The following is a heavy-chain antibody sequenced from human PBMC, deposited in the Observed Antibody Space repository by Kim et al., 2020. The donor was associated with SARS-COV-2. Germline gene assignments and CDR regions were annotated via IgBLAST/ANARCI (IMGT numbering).Heavy chain of an antibody. CDR3: AKAVLRGVNFDYYGMDV. J-gene: IGHJ6*02. CDR2: ISYDGSNK. D-gene: IGHD3-10*01. Sequence: GGSLRLSCAASGFTFSTYGMHWVRQAPGKGLELVALISYDGSNKYYADSVKGRFTISRDNSKNTLYLQMDSLRAEETAVYYCAKAVLRGVNFDYYGMDVWGQGTTVTVSS. V-gene: IGHV3-30*18. CDR1: GFTFSTYG.